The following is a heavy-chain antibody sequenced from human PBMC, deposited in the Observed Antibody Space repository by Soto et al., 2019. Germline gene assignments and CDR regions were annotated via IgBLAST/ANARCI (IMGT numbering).Heavy chain of an antibody. D-gene: IGHD3-22*01. CDR2: ISYDGSNK. CDR3: AKDRMTDYYDSSGPHPPED. J-gene: IGHJ3*01. V-gene: IGHV3-30*18. Sequence: GGSLILSCAASGVTFSSYGMHWVRQAPGKGLEWVAVISYDGSNKYYADSVKGRFTISRDNSKNTLYLQMNSLRAEDTAVYYCAKDRMTDYYDSSGPHPPEDRGQGGVLTVSS. CDR1: GVTFSSYG.